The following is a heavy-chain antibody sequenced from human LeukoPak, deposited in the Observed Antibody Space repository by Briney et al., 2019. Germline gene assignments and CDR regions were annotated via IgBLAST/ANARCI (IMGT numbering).Heavy chain of an antibody. V-gene: IGHV3-7*01. CDR3: ARDLGSEGITIDY. Sequence: PGGSLRLSCAASGFTFSGYWMSWVRQAPGKGLEWVANIKQGGNEKYYVDSVKGRFSISRDNTKNSLYLQMNSLRAEDTAVYYCARDLGSEGITIDYWGQGTLVTVSS. CDR1: GFTFSGYW. D-gene: IGHD3-10*01. J-gene: IGHJ4*02. CDR2: IKQGGNEK.